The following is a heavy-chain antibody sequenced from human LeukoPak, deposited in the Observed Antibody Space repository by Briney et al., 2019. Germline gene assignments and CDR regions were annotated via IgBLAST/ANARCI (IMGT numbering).Heavy chain of an antibody. CDR2: IYPGDSAT. Sequence: ASVKVSCKASGGTFSSYAISWVRQAPGQGLEWMGIIYPGDSATRYSPSFQGQVTISADKSISTAYLQWSSLKASDTAMYYCARNRDSDYWGQGTLVTVSS. J-gene: IGHJ4*02. CDR3: ARNRDSDY. V-gene: IGHV5-51*01. CDR1: GGTFSSYA. D-gene: IGHD2/OR15-2a*01.